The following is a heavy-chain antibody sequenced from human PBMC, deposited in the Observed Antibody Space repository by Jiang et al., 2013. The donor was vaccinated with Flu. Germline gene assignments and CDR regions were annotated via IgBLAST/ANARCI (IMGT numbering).Heavy chain of an antibody. Sequence: VQLLESGGGLVNPGGSLRLSCAASGFTFSNAWMSWVRQTPGKGLEWVGRIQSKTDGGTTDYAAPVKGRFIVSRDDSKHTLYLQMNSLKTEDTAVYYCTTDRFKGSPNYYFDYWGQGILVTVSS. V-gene: IGHV3-15*01. J-gene: IGHJ4*02. CDR3: TTDRFKGSPNYYFDY. CDR2: IQSKTDGGTT. CDR1: GFTFSNAW. D-gene: IGHD2-8*01.